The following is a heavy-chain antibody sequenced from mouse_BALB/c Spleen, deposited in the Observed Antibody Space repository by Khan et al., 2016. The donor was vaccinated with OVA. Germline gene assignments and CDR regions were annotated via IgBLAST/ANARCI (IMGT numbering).Heavy chain of an antibody. J-gene: IGHJ2*01. CDR2: ISYSGNT. V-gene: IGHV3-2*02. D-gene: IGHD1-1*01. Sequence: DVKLQESGPGLVKPSQSLSLTCTVTGYSITSDYAWNWIRQFPGNKLEWMGYISYSGNTKYNPSLKSRISITRDTSKNPFFLQLNSVTTEDTATYYCARIYGGDFDYWGQGTTLTGSS. CDR1: GYSITSDYA. CDR3: ARIYGGDFDY.